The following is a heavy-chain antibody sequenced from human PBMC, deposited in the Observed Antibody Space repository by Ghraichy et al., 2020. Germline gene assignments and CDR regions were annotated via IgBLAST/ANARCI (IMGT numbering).Heavy chain of an antibody. D-gene: IGHD3-22*01. CDR2: IYTSGST. V-gene: IGHV4-4*07. CDR1: GGSISSYY. Sequence: SETLSLTCTVSGGSISSYYWSWIRQPAGKGLEWIGRIYTSGSTNYNPSLKSQVTMSVDTSKNQFSLKLSSVTAADTAVYYCAREENGSGYYGVFFDYWGQGTLVTVSS. J-gene: IGHJ4*02. CDR3: AREENGSGYYGVFFDY.